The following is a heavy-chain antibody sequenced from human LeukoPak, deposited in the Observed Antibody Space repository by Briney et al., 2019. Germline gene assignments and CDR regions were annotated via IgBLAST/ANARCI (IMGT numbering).Heavy chain of an antibody. D-gene: IGHD3-10*01. CDR2: IIPLLGTP. CDR1: GGAFSNYA. CDR3: ARWAHGSGAGFFIH. J-gene: IGHJ1*01. V-gene: IGHV1-69*13. Sequence: SVKVSCKASGGAFSNYAMNWVRQAPGQGLEWMGGIIPLLGTPSYAQKFQGRVTITADESTTTAYMELSSLRSEDTAVYYCARWAHGSGAGFFIHWGQGTLVTVSS.